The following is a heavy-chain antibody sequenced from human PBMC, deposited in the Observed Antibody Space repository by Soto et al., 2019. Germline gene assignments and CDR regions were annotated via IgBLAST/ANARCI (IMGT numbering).Heavy chain of an antibody. CDR2: IYYSGDT. Sequence: QVQLQESGPGLVKPSETLSLTCSVSGGSMNSYYWSWIRQSPGKGLEWLGYIYYSGDTKYNPSLQSRISISVDTTKKHFSLRLTSVTAADTAVYYCARDRNKLWKNDAFDIWGQGTMVTVSS. CDR1: GGSMNSYY. D-gene: IGHD3-3*01. CDR3: ARDRNKLWKNDAFDI. J-gene: IGHJ3*02. V-gene: IGHV4-59*01.